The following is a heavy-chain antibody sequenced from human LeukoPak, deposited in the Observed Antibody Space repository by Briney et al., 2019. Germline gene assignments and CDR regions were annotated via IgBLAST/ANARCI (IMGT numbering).Heavy chain of an antibody. CDR1: GGSFSGYY. CDR2: INHSGST. V-gene: IGHV4-34*01. J-gene: IGHJ6*02. CDR3: ARDLGYSYGYGYYGMDV. D-gene: IGHD5-18*01. Sequence: PSETLSLTCAVYGGSFSGYYWSWIRQPPGKGLEWIGEINHSGSTNYNPSLKSRVTISVDTSKNQFSLKLSSVTAADTAVYYCARDLGYSYGYGYYGMDVWGQGTTVTVSS.